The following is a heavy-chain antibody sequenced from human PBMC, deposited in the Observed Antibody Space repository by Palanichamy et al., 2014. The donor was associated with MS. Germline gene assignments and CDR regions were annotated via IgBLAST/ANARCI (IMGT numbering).Heavy chain of an antibody. D-gene: IGHD6-19*01. CDR2: IKSDGSEN. Sequence: EVQLVESGGGVGPAWGVPETLLCRFWIHFSSYWMSWVRQAPGKGLEWVASIKSDGSENYYVDSVKGRFTISRDNAKNSLYVQMNSLRVEDTAVYYCARLAYSSGWYFDYWGQGTLVTVSS. V-gene: IGHV3-7*01. CDR3: ARLAYSSGWYFDY. J-gene: IGHJ4*02. CDR1: IHFSSYW.